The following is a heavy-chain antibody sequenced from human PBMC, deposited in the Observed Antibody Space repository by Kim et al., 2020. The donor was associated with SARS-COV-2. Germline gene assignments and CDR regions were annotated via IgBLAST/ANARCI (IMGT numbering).Heavy chain of an antibody. D-gene: IGHD6-13*01. CDR1: GYTFTGYY. J-gene: IGHJ5*02. Sequence: ASVKVSCKASGYTFTGYYMHWVRQAPGQGLEWMGWINPNSGGTNYAQKFQGWVTMTRDTSISTAYMELSRLRSDDTAVYYCARESQPSINKEHTLIAAAGTAELNWFDPWGQGTLVTVSS. V-gene: IGHV1-2*04. CDR2: INPNSGGT. CDR3: ARESQPSINKEHTLIAAAGTAELNWFDP.